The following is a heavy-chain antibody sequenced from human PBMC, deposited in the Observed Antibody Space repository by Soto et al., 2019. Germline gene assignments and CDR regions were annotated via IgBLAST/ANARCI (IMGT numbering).Heavy chain of an antibody. V-gene: IGHV4-31*03. CDR3: TRGSTMTLYGLDV. CDR1: DGSIRTGGYY. J-gene: IGHJ6*02. D-gene: IGHD1-1*01. Sequence: PSETLSLTCTVSDGSIRTGGYYWSWIRHHPGKGLEWIGYIYYSGNTYYNPSLQSRVPISVDMSKNQFSLNLNSVTAADAAVYYYTRGSTMTLYGLDVWGQGTTVTVPS. CDR2: IYYSGNT.